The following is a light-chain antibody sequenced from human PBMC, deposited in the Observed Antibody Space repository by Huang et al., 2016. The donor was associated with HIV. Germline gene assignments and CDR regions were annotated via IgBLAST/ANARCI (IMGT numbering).Light chain of an antibody. CDR3: QQSFTMPYT. CDR1: QSIRTY. CDR2: SAS. J-gene: IGKJ2*01. V-gene: IGKV1-39*01. Sequence: DIQMTQSPSSPSASVGDTITVSCRASQSIRTYLNWYQRRPGRAPNLLIYSASNLQGGVPTRFSASGSGTHFTLTITGLRPEDFATYYCQQSFTMPYTFGQGTKLDLK.